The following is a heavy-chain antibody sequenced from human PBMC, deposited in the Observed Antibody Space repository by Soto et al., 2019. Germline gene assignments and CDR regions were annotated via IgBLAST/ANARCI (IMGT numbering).Heavy chain of an antibody. V-gene: IGHV3-11*05. J-gene: IGHJ4*02. Sequence: QVQLVESGGGLVKPGGSLRLSCAVSGFTFSDYYMTWIRQAPGKGLEWVSYISSSTSHTKYADSVKGRFTISRDNAKNSRFLQMNSLRAEDTAVYYCARGRGAAADYFDFWGQGTLVTVSS. CDR3: ARGRGAAADYFDF. D-gene: IGHD6-13*01. CDR1: GFTFSDYY. CDR2: ISSSTSHT.